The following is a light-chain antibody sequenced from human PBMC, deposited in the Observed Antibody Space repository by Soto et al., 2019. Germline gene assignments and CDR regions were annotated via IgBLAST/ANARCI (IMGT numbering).Light chain of an antibody. Sequence: QSVLTQPPSASGTPGQSGTISCSGSSSNMGSNYVYWYQQLPGTAPKLLIYSNNQRPSGVPARFSGSKSGTSASLAISGLRSEDEADYYCAAWDDSLSGWVFGGGTKVTVL. J-gene: IGLJ3*02. V-gene: IGLV1-47*02. CDR3: AAWDDSLSGWV. CDR2: SNN. CDR1: SSNMGSNY.